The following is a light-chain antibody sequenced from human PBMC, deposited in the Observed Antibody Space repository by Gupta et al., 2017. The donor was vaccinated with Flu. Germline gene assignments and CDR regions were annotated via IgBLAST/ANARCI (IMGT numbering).Light chain of an antibody. CDR2: DAS. J-gene: IGKJ4*01. V-gene: IGKV3-11*01. CDR3: QQLSNGPPLIT. Sequence: TLSLSPGERATLSCRASQSVSSYLAWYQQKPGQAPRLLIYDASIRATGIKARFSGSGAGTDFTLTISSREPEDFAVYYCQQLSNGPPLITFGGGTKVEIK. CDR1: QSVSSY.